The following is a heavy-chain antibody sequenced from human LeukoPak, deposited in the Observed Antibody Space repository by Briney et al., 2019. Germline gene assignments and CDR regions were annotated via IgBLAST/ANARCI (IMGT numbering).Heavy chain of an antibody. Sequence: GGSLGLSCAASGFTFSNAWMSWVRQAPGKGLEWVGRIKSKTDGGTTDYAAPVKGRFTISRDDSKNTLYLQMNSLKTEDTAVYYCTTSPDYGDGIFDYWGQGTLVTVSS. D-gene: IGHD4-17*01. CDR2: IKSKTDGGTT. CDR1: GFTFSNAW. CDR3: TTSPDYGDGIFDY. J-gene: IGHJ4*02. V-gene: IGHV3-15*01.